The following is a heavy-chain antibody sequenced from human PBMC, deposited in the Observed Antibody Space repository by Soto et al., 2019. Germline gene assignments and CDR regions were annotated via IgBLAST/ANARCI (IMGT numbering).Heavy chain of an antibody. J-gene: IGHJ4*02. CDR1: GGSSSSYY. Sequence: SETPSLTCTVSGGSSSSYYWTWIRQPPGKGLEWIGFMYNSGSTHYNPSLKSRVTISLDTSKNQFSLNLRSVTAADTAVYYCASMGYHYGSGSYPLDYWGQGTLVTVSS. V-gene: IGHV4-59*08. CDR2: MYNSGST. CDR3: ASMGYHYGSGSYPLDY. D-gene: IGHD3-10*01.